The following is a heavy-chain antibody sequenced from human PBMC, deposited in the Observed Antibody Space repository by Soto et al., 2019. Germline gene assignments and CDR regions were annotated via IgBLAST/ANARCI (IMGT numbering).Heavy chain of an antibody. CDR1: GGTFSNYA. CDR2: IMPIFGRA. V-gene: IGHV1-69*05. Sequence: QVQLVQSGAEVKKPGSSVKVSCKASGGTFSNYAFSWVRQAPGQGLEWLGGIMPIFGRADYAQKFRGRVTLTTDXPXXXAXLERSSLRSEDTAVYYCASWLKEAGIGGNCCYGRDGWGQGTTVTVSS. D-gene: IGHD6-19*01. J-gene: IGHJ6*02. CDR3: ASWLKEAGIGGNCCYGRDG.